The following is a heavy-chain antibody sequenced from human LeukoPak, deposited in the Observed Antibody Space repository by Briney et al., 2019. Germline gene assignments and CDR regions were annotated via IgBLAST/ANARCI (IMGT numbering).Heavy chain of an antibody. CDR2: IRSDGINK. V-gene: IGHV3-30*02. D-gene: IGHD3-10*01. CDR3: AKMGKTENHYGSGRFSYYYYMDV. CDR1: GFTFSSYG. J-gene: IGHJ6*03. Sequence: PGGSLRLSCAASGFTFSSYGMHWVRQAPGKGLEWVAFIRSDGINKYYADSVKGRFTISRDNSKNTLFLQMNSLRAEDTAVYYCAKMGKTENHYGSGRFSYYYYMDVWGKGTTVTISS.